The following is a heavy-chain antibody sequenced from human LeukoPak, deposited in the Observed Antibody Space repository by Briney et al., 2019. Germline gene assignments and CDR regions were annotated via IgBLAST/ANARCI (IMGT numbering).Heavy chain of an antibody. Sequence: PSETLSPTCTVSGGSISSGGYYWSWIRQHPGKGLEWIGYIYYSGSTYYNPSLKSRVTISVNTSKNQFSLKLSSVTAADTAVYYCARDKGSAQNWFDHWGQGTLVTVSS. J-gene: IGHJ5*02. CDR1: GGSISSGGYY. CDR3: ARDKGSAQNWFDH. V-gene: IGHV4-31*03. CDR2: IYYSGST. D-gene: IGHD3-10*01.